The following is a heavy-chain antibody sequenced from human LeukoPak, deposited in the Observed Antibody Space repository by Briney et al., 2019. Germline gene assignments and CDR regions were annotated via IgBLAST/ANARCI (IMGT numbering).Heavy chain of an antibody. Sequence: PGRSLRLSCAASGFAFTTYAMHWVRQAPGKGLEWVAVISSDGGTDYYADSVQGRFTISRDNSKNTVYLQMNSLRPEDTAIYYCTKEGAAGGKMQFCFDYWGQGTLVTVSS. D-gene: IGHD4-23*01. CDR2: ISSDGGTD. J-gene: IGHJ4*02. V-gene: IGHV3-30*18. CDR3: TKEGAAGGKMQFCFDY. CDR1: GFAFTTYA.